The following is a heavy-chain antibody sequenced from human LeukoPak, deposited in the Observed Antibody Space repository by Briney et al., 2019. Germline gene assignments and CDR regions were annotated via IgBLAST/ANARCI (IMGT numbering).Heavy chain of an antibody. J-gene: IGHJ4*02. CDR2: IGTTGDT. V-gene: IGHV3-13*01. CDR1: GFTFSNYD. CDR3: ARDQYSSYLSYFDY. Sequence: GGSLRLSCAASGFTFSNYDMHWVRQPAGYGLEWVSAIGTTGDTYYPGSVKGRFTISRENGKNSLYLQMNSLRAEDTAVYYCARDQYSSYLSYFDYWGQGTLVTVSS. D-gene: IGHD4-11*01.